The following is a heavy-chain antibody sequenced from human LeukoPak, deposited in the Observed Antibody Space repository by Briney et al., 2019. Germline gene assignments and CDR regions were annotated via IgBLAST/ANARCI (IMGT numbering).Heavy chain of an antibody. J-gene: IGHJ4*02. V-gene: IGHV1-69*13. CDR1: GGTFSRYA. CDR2: IIPIFGTP. Sequence: SVKVSCKASGGTFSRYAISWVRQAPGQGPEWMGGIIPIFGTPKYAQKFQGRVTIIADESTSTAYMGLSSLRSEDTAVYYCARGYDILTGYFDYWGQGTLVTVSS. D-gene: IGHD3-9*01. CDR3: ARGYDILTGYFDY.